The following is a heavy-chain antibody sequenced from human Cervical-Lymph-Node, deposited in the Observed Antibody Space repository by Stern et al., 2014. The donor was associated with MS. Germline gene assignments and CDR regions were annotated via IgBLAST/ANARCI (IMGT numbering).Heavy chain of an antibody. Sequence: EVQLVESGGHLVQPGGSLRLSCAASGFTFSSYAMSWVRQAPGKGLEWVTGLSNRGENPYYADSVKGRFTISRDNSKDTLFLQMNSLRADDTAVYYCARLRWLPDYWGQGILVTVSS. J-gene: IGHJ4*02. CDR3: ARLRWLPDY. CDR1: GFTFSSYA. D-gene: IGHD4-23*01. CDR2: LSNRGENP. V-gene: IGHV3-23*04.